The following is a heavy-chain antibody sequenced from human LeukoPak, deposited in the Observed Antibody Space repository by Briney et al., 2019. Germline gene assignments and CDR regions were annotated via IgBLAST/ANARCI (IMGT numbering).Heavy chain of an antibody. CDR3: ARVMMGATVTTFHYYCMDV. V-gene: IGHV3-21*01. J-gene: IGHJ6*03. CDR2: ITSSSSHI. Sequence: GGSLRLSCAACGFTFSHYSIDWARQAPGKGLERVASITSSSSHIYYADSVKGRFTISRDNAKNEVYLQMNSLRGEDTAIYYCARVMMGATVTTFHYYCMDVWGVGTAVTVSS. CDR1: GFTFSHYS. D-gene: IGHD4-11*01.